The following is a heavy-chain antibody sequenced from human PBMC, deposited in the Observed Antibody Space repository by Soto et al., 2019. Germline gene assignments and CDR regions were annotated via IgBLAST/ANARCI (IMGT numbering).Heavy chain of an antibody. J-gene: IGHJ3*01. CDR3: AKDQGIAASHGID. V-gene: IGHV3-30*18. Sequence: QVQLVESGGGVVQPGRSLRLSCAASGFTFNNYGMHWVRQAPGKGLEWVATRSNDGSDKYYADSVKGRLTISRDNSKNTVYLQMNSLRAEETAVYYCAKDQGIAASHGIDWGQGTMVTVSS. CDR1: GFTFNNYG. D-gene: IGHD6-13*01. CDR2: RSNDGSDK.